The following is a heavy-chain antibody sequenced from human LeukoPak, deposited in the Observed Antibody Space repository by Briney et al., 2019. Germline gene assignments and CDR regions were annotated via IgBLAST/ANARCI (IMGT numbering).Heavy chain of an antibody. CDR1: GGSISSSSYY. CDR3: ASTRRYYDILTGYLFTAFDI. CDR2: IYYSGST. D-gene: IGHD3-9*01. V-gene: IGHV4-39*07. Sequence: SETLSLTCTVSGGSISSSSYYWGWIRQPPGKGLEWIGSIYYSGSTYYNPSLKSRVTISVDTSKNQFSLKLSSVTAADTAVYYCASTRRYYDILTGYLFTAFDIWGQGTMVTVSS. J-gene: IGHJ3*02.